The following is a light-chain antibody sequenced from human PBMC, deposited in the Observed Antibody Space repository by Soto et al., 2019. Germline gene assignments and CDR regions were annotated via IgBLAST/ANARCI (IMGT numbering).Light chain of an antibody. CDR2: KDS. V-gene: IGLV3-25*03. CDR3: QSADSSGTHYVV. Sequence: SYELTQPPSVSVSPGQTARITCSGDALPKQYAYWYQQKPGQAPVLVIYKDSERPSGIPERFSGSSSGTTVTLTISGVQAEDEADYYCQSADSSGTHYVVFGGGTQLTVL. J-gene: IGLJ2*01. CDR1: ALPKQY.